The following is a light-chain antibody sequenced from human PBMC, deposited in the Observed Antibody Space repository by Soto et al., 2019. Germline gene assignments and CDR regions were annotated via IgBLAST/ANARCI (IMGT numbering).Light chain of an antibody. CDR3: GTWDSSLSALYV. J-gene: IGLJ1*01. CDR1: SSNIGNNY. V-gene: IGLV1-51*01. CDR2: DNN. Sequence: QSALTQPPSVSAAPGQKVTISCSGSSSNIGNNYVSWYQQLPGTAPKLLIYDNNKRPSGIPDRFSGSKSGTSATLGITGLQTGDEADYYCGTWDSSLSALYVFGTGTKVTVL.